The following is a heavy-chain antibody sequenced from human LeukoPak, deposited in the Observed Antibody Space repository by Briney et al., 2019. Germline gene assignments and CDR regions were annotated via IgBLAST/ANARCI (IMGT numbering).Heavy chain of an antibody. Sequence: PSQTLSLTCTVSGGSISSGDYYWSWIRQPPGKGLEWIGYIYYSGSTYYNPSLKSRVTISVDTSKNQFSLKLSSVTAADTAVYYCARAPRGYQLLAYWGQGTLVTVSS. J-gene: IGHJ4*02. V-gene: IGHV4-30-4*01. CDR3: ARAPRGYQLLAY. CDR1: GGSISSGDYY. D-gene: IGHD2-2*01. CDR2: IYYSGST.